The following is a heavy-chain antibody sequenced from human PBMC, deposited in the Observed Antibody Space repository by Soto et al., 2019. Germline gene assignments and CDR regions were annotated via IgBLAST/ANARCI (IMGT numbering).Heavy chain of an antibody. V-gene: IGHV1-18*01. D-gene: IGHD6-13*01. J-gene: IGHJ6*03. CDR1: GYTFTSYG. CDR2: ISAYNGNT. CDR3: ARVRSRCWPYYYYYYMDV. Sequence: QVQLVQSGAEVKKPGASVKVSCKASGYTFTSYGISWVRQAPGQGLEWMGWISAYNGNTNYAQKLQGRVTMTTATSTSKAYMELRSLRSDDTAVYYCARVRSRCWPYYYYYYMDVWGKGPTVTVSS.